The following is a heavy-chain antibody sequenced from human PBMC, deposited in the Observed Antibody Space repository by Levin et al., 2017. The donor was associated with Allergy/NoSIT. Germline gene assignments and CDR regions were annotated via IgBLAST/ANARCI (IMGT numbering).Heavy chain of an antibody. CDR3: AGYCSGGSCSPYYYYGMDV. V-gene: IGHV4-34*01. D-gene: IGHD2-15*01. CDR2: INHSGST. CDR1: GGSFSGYY. J-gene: IGHJ6*02. Sequence: SETLSLTCAVYGGSFSGYYWSWIRQPPGKGLEWIGEINHSGSTNYNPSLKSRVTISVDTSKNQFSLKLSSVTAADTAVYYCAGYCSGGSCSPYYYYGMDVWGQGTTVTVSS.